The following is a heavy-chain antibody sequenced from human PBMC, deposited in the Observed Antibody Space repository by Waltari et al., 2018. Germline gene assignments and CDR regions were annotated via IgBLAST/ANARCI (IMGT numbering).Heavy chain of an antibody. CDR1: GFSFSSYW. D-gene: IGHD4-4*01. CDR3: ARESSSFSNYISYGMDV. CDR2: IKQDGSEQ. Sequence: EVQLVESGGGLVQPGGSLRLSCAASGFSFSSYWMTWVRQTPGKGREWVANIKQDGSEQNYVDSVKGRFTISRDNANNSRHLQMHSLRAEDTAVYSCARESSSFSNYISYGMDVWGQGTTVTVAS. J-gene: IGHJ6*02. V-gene: IGHV3-7*01.